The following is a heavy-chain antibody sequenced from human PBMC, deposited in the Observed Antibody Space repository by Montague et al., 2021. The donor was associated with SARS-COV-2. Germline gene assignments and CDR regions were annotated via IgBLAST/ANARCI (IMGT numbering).Heavy chain of an antibody. Sequence: PALVKPTQTLTLTCTFSGFSLSTSGMCVSWIRQPPGKALEWLARIDWDDDKYYSASLKTRLTISKDASKNQVVLTMTNMDPVDTATYYCARTTMITFGGVIVPFDYWGQGTLVTVSS. V-gene: IGHV2-70*11. CDR1: GFSLSTSGMC. CDR3: ARTTMITFGGVIVPFDY. CDR2: IDWDDDK. D-gene: IGHD3-16*02. J-gene: IGHJ4*02.